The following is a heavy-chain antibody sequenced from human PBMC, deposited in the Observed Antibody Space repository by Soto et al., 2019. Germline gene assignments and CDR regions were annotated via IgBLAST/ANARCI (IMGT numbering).Heavy chain of an antibody. D-gene: IGHD3-22*01. Sequence: SETLSLTCPVSGGSISSGGYYWSWIRQHPGKGLEWIGYMYHSGSTYYNPSLKSRVTISIDTSKNQFSLKLSSVTATDTAVYYCASQHYYDSSGYYVVYWGQGTLVTVSS. CDR3: ASQHYYDSSGYYVVY. CDR2: MYHSGST. CDR1: GGSISSGGYY. V-gene: IGHV4-30-2*01. J-gene: IGHJ4*02.